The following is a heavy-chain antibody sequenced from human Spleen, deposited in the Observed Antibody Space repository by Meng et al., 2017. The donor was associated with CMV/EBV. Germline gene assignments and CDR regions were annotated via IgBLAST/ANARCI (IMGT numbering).Heavy chain of an antibody. CDR2: IFYNGIT. V-gene: IGHV4-39*07. D-gene: IGHD4-11*01. Sequence: SETLSLTCTVSGGSISSSSYYWGWIRQPPGKGLEWIGTIFYNGITYYNPSLKSRLTISVDTSKNQFSLKLSSVTAADTAVYSCARENSNYPYFDYWGQGTLVTVSS. J-gene: IGHJ4*02. CDR1: GGSISSSSYY. CDR3: ARENSNYPYFDY.